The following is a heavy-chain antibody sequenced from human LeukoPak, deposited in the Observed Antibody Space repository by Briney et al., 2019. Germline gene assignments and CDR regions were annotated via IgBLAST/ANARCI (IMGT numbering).Heavy chain of an antibody. CDR2: ISSSSSYI. J-gene: IGHJ4*02. Sequence: GGSLRLSCAASGFTFSSYSMTWVRQAPGKGLEWVSSISSSSSYIYYADSVKGRFTISRDNAKNSLYLQMNSLRAEDTAVYYCAGDSVAAAGYDYWGQGTLVTVSS. CDR1: GFTFSSYS. D-gene: IGHD6-13*01. CDR3: AGDSVAAAGYDY. V-gene: IGHV3-21*01.